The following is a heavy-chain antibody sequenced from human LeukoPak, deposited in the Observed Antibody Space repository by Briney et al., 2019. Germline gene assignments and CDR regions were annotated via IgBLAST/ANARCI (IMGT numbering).Heavy chain of an antibody. D-gene: IGHD6-13*01. CDR1: GFTFSSYW. V-gene: IGHV3-74*01. CDR2: INGDGSST. J-gene: IGHJ4*02. Sequence: GGSLRLSCAASGFTFSSYWMHWVRHAPGKGLVWVSRINGDGSSTTYVDSVMGRFTISRDNAKNTLYLQMNSVRAEDTAVYYCARGNIAAAGIHYWGQGTLVIVSS. CDR3: ARGNIAAAGIHY.